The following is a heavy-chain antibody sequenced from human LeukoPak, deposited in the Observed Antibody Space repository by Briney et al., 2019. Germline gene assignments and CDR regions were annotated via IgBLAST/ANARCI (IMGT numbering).Heavy chain of an antibody. CDR1: GFTFSRYE. D-gene: IGHD3-3*01. J-gene: IGHJ4*02. CDR2: IISSGSSI. CDR3: ARSLFPFFDY. V-gene: IGHV3-48*03. Sequence: GGSLRLSCAASGFTFSRYEMNWVRQAPGKGLEWVSYIISSGSSIYYADSVKGRFTISRDNAKNLLFLQMNSLRAEDTAIYHCARSLFPFFDYWGQGSLVTVSS.